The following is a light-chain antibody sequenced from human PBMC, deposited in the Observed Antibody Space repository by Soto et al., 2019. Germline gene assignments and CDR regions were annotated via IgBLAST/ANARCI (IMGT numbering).Light chain of an antibody. Sequence: QAVVTQEPSLTVSPGGTVTLTCASSTGPVTTSHYPNWFQQKPGQPPRSLIYSTTNTHSWTPARFSGSLLGGKAALTLSGVLAEDEADYYCVLYYGGAHVVFGGGTKVTVL. CDR3: VLYYGGAHVV. V-gene: IGLV7-43*01. CDR1: TGPVTTSHY. CDR2: STT. J-gene: IGLJ2*01.